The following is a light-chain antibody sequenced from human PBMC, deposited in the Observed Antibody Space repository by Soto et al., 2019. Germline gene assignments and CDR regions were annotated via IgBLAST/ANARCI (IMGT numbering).Light chain of an antibody. CDR3: QKYNNAPRT. V-gene: IGKV1-27*01. Sequence: DIQMTQSPSSLSASVGDTVTITCRASQDISNYLAWYQQKPGQVPNLLIYAASTLQSGVPSRFSGSGSGTDVTLTIRSLRPEDVATYYCQKYNNAPRTFGQGTKVEL. CDR2: AAS. CDR1: QDISNY. J-gene: IGKJ1*01.